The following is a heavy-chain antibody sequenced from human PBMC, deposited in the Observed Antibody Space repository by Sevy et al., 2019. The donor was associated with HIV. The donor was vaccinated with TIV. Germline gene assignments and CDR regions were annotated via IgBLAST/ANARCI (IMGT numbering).Heavy chain of an antibody. CDR2: ISYDGSNK. J-gene: IGHJ4*02. D-gene: IGHD3-10*01. Sequence: GGSLRLSCAASRFTFSDYGMHWVRQAPGKGLEWVAIISYDGSNKYYADSVKGRFTISRDNSKNTLYLRINSLRADDTAVYYCAKGYYGSGNSDYFDHWGQGTLVTVSS. CDR1: RFTFSDYG. V-gene: IGHV3-30*18. CDR3: AKGYYGSGNSDYFDH.